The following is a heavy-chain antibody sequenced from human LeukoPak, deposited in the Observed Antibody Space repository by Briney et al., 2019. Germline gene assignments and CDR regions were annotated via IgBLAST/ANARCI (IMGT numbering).Heavy chain of an antibody. D-gene: IGHD2-21*02. CDR2: LTGIGNTI. V-gene: IGHV3-48*03. CDR1: GFTFSNYR. J-gene: IGHJ4*02. CDR3: AREGSTDCHFDY. Sequence: TGGSLRLSCAASGFTFSNYRMHWVRQAPGKGLEWVSYLTGIGNTIDYAGSVRGRFTISRDNAKNSLYLQMNSLRVEDTAVYFCAREGSTDCHFDYWGQGTLVTVSS.